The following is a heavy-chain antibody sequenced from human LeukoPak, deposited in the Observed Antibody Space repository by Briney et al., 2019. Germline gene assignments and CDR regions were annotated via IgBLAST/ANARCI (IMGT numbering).Heavy chain of an antibody. CDR1: GYTFTGYS. J-gene: IGHJ4*02. Sequence: GASVKVSCKASGYTFTGYSIHWVRQAPGQGLEWMGWINPTNGDATSAQEFQGRPTLTLDTSINTAYLELRSLKSDDTAVYYCARVDAELDFWGQGTLVSVSS. D-gene: IGHD2-2*01. CDR3: ARVDAELDF. CDR2: INPTNGDA. V-gene: IGHV1-2*02.